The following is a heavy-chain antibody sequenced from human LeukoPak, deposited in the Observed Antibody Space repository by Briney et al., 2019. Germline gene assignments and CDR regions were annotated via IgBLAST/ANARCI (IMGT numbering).Heavy chain of an antibody. Sequence: SETLSLTCTVSGYSISSGYYWGWIRQPPGKGLEWIGSIYHSGRTYYNPSLKSRVTISVDTSKNQFSLKLSSVTAADTAVYYCTSGTLSYYYMDVWGKGTTVTISS. D-gene: IGHD1-14*01. V-gene: IGHV4-38-2*02. CDR3: TSGTLSYYYMDV. CDR2: IYHSGRT. CDR1: GYSISSGYY. J-gene: IGHJ6*03.